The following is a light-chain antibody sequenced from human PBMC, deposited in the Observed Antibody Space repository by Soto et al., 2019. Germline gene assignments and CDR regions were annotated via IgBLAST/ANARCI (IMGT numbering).Light chain of an antibody. CDR1: SSDVGGYNY. CDR2: DVS. J-gene: IGLJ1*01. Sequence: QSVLPQPPSVSGPPGQSITISCTGTSSDVGGYNYVSWYQHHPGKAPKLIIYDVSNRPSGVSIRFSGSKSDNTASLTISGLQPEDEADYHCSSYTTSNTRQIVFGTGTKVTVL. V-gene: IGLV2-14*03. CDR3: SSYTTSNTRQIV.